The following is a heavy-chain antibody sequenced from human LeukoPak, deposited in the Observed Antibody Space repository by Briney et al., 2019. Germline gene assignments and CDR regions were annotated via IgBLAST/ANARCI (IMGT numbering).Heavy chain of an antibody. CDR3: AKDLGDSSFLDAFDI. V-gene: IGHV3-23*01. CDR2: ISGSGGST. J-gene: IGHJ3*02. CDR1: GFTFSSYA. Sequence: GGSLRLSCAASGFTFSSYAMSWVRQAPGKGLEGVSAISGSGGSTYYADSVKGRFTISRDNSKNTLYLQMNSLRAEDTAVYYCAKDLGDSSFLDAFDIWGQGTMVTVSS. D-gene: IGHD3-22*01.